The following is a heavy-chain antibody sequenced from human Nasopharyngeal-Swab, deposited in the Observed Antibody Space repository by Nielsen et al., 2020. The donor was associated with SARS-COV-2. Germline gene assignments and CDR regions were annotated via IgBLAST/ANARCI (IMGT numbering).Heavy chain of an antibody. CDR3: ARGRVEQRLVLNWFDP. D-gene: IGHD6-13*01. V-gene: IGHV4-59*01. J-gene: IGHJ5*02. Sequence: WIRQPPGKGLEWIGYISYSGGTNYHPSLKSRVTMSSATSKNQFSLRLTSVTAADTAVYYCARGRVEQRLVLNWFDPWGQGTLVTVSS. CDR2: ISYSGGT.